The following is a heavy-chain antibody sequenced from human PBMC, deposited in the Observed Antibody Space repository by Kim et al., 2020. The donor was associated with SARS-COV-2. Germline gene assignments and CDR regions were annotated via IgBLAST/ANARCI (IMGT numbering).Heavy chain of an antibody. CDR3: ARDQGSGSSDY. Sequence: GGSLRLSCAASGFTFSSYSMNWVRQAPGKGLEWVSSISGSTSYIYYADSVKGRFTISRDNAKNSLYLQMNSLRAEDTAVYYCARDQGSGSSDYWGQGTLVTVSS. CDR1: GFTFSSYS. D-gene: IGHD3-10*01. V-gene: IGHV3-21*01. CDR2: ISGSTSYI. J-gene: IGHJ4*02.